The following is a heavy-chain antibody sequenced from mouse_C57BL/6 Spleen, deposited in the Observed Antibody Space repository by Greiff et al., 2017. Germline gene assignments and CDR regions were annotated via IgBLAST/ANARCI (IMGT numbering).Heavy chain of an antibody. CDR3: ARWDYGSSPDY. J-gene: IGHJ2*01. V-gene: IGHV1-7*01. CDR1: GYTFTSYW. D-gene: IGHD1-1*01. CDR2: INPSSGYT. Sequence: QVHVKQSGAELAKPGASVKLSCKASGYTFTSYWMHWVKQRPGQGLEWIGYINPSSGYTKYNQKFKDKATLTADKSSSTAYMQLSSLTYEDSAVYYCARWDYGSSPDYWGQGTTLTVSS.